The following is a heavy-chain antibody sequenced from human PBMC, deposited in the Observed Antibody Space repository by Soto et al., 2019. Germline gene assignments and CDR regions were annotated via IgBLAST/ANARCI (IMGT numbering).Heavy chain of an antibody. Sequence: PSETLSLTCSFSCGSINSSSYFWGWVRQPPGKGLEWIGSIYYSGSTYYNPSLRSRVTISVDTSKNQFSLKLSSVTAADTAVFYCARHYSSGSRNWFDPWGQGTLVTVS. CDR3: ARHYSSGSRNWFDP. D-gene: IGHD6-19*01. J-gene: IGHJ5*02. CDR1: CGSINSSSYF. V-gene: IGHV4-39*01. CDR2: IYYSGST.